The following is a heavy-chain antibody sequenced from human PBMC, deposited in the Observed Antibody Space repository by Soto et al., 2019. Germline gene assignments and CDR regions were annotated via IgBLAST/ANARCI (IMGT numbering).Heavy chain of an antibody. CDR3: ARGPLLWGDV. CDR1: GDTFSFYS. D-gene: IGHD3-10*01. V-gene: IGHV1-69*04. Sequence: SVKVSCKASGDTFSFYSINWVRQAPGLGLEWMGRVNPILSMSNYAQRFQGRVTMTADKSTSTAYMELSGLRSEDTAMYYCARGPLLWGDVWGQGTTVTVSS. CDR2: VNPILSMS. J-gene: IGHJ6*02.